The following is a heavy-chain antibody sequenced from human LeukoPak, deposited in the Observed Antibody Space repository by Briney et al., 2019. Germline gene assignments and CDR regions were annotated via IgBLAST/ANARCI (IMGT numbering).Heavy chain of an antibody. Sequence: SETLSLTCTVSGGSISSYYWSWIRQPPGKGLEWIGYTYYSGSTNYNPSLKSRVTISVDTSKNQFSLKLSSVTAADTAVYYCARGFGGASGYWGQGTLVTVSS. V-gene: IGHV4-59*01. CDR2: TYYSGST. J-gene: IGHJ4*02. CDR3: ARGFGGASGY. CDR1: GGSISSYY. D-gene: IGHD3-10*01.